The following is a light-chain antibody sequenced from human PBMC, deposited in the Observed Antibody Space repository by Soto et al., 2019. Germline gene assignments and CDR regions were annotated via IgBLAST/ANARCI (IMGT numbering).Light chain of an antibody. CDR3: QSYDNSLADYYV. J-gene: IGLJ1*01. Sequence: QSALTQPPSVSGTPGRRVTISCNESRYNIASNSLHWYQQLPGRAPKLLIFDNTNRPSGVPDRFSGSKSGTSASLAITGLPADDEADYYCQSYDNSLADYYVFGTGTKVTVL. V-gene: IGLV1-40*01. CDR2: DNT. CDR1: RYNIASNS.